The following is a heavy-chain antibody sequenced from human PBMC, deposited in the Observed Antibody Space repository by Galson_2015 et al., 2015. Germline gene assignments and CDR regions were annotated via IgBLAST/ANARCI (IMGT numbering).Heavy chain of an antibody. D-gene: IGHD2-21*02. J-gene: IGHJ4*02. Sequence: SVKVSCKASGGTFSSYAISWVRQAPGQGLEWMGGIIPIFGTANYAQKFQGRVTITADESTSTAYMELSSLRSEDTAVYYCARGVTIRPYCGGDCYPMGDYWGQGTLVTVSS. CDR1: GGTFSSYA. CDR3: ARGVTIRPYCGGDCYPMGDY. V-gene: IGHV1-69*13. CDR2: IIPIFGTA.